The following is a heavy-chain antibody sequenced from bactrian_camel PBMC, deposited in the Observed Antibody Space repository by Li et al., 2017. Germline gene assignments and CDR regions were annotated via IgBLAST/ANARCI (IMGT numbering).Heavy chain of an antibody. CDR3: ASASTNY. D-gene: IGHD2*01. V-gene: IGHV3S1*01. CDR2: IDTGSGKT. CDR1: GYVFSSHC. Sequence: HVQLVESGGGSVPVGGSLRLSCVSSVGYVFSSHCVGWFLQAPGKEREGVASIDTGSGKTYYADSVKGRFTISRDNAKNALYLQIDSAKTEDTGVYYCASASTNYWGQGTQVTVS. J-gene: IGHJ4*01.